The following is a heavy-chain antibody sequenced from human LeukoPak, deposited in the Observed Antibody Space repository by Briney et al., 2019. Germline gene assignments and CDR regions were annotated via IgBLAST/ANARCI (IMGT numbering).Heavy chain of an antibody. CDR2: VSAFNGNT. J-gene: IGHJ4*01. V-gene: IGHV1-18*01. CDR1: GYTIPSYG. Sequence: ASVKVSCQASGYTIPSYGISWVRQAPGQGGEWMGWVSAFNGNTKYAQKLQGRVIMTTDTPTRTAYMELRSLSFGDTAVYYCPRVPWEHCSSTSCYRYFD. CDR3: PRVPWEHCSSTSCYRYFD. D-gene: IGHD2-2*01.